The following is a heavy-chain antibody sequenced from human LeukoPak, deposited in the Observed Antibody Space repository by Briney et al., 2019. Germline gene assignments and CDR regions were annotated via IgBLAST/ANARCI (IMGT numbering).Heavy chain of an antibody. V-gene: IGHV3-23*01. J-gene: IGHJ4*02. CDR1: GITLSNFG. CDR2: ISDTGGRT. Sequence: GGSLRLSCAVSGITLSNFGMTWVRQAPGKELEWVAGISDTGGRTNYADSVKGRFTISRDNPKNTLYLQMNSLRAEDTAVYFCAKRGVVIRVILVGFHKEAYYFDSWGQGALVTVSS. CDR3: AKRGVVIRVILVGFHKEAYYFDS. D-gene: IGHD3-22*01.